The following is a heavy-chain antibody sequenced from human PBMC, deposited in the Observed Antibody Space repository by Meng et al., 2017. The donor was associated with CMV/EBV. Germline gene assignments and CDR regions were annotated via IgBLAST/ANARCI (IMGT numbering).Heavy chain of an antibody. D-gene: IGHD6-13*01. V-gene: IGHV1-69*10. CDR3: AKEGAAAGLTNYYYGMDV. J-gene: IGHJ6*02. CDR2: IIPILGIA. CDR1: GGTFSSYA. Sequence: SVKVSCKASGGTFSSYAISWVRQAPGQGLEWMGGIIPILGIANYAQKFQGRVTITADKSTSTAYMELSSLRSEDTAVYYCAKEGAAAGLTNYYYGMDVWGQGTTVTVSS.